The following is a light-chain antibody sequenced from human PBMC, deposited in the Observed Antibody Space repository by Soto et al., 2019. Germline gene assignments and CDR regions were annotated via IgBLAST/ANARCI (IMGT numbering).Light chain of an antibody. J-gene: IGLJ2*01. CDR3: GTWDNGLSAVV. CDR1: DSNIWYNS. CDR2: END. Sequence: QSVLTQPPSVSAAPGQKITISCSGSDSNIWYNSVSWYQQLPGTAPKLLISENDERPSDLPDRFSASKSGTSATLGITGLQIGDEATYFCGTWDNGLSAVVFGGGTKVTVL. V-gene: IGLV1-51*02.